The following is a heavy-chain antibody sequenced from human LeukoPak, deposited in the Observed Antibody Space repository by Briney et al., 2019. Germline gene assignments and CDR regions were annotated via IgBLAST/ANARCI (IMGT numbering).Heavy chain of an antibody. Sequence: SETLSLTCAVYGGSFSGYYWSWIRQPPGKGLEWIGEINHSGGTNYNPSLKSRVTISVDTSKNQFSLKLSSVTAADTAVYYCARKKHEVVPAAIPNWFDPWGQGTLVTVSS. D-gene: IGHD2-2*02. CDR1: GGSFSGYY. J-gene: IGHJ5*02. V-gene: IGHV4-34*01. CDR2: INHSGGT. CDR3: ARKKHEVVPAAIPNWFDP.